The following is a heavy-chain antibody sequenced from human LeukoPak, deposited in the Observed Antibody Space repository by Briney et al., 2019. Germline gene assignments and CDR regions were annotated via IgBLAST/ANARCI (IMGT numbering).Heavy chain of an antibody. Sequence: SETLSLTCTVSGGSISNYYWTWMRQPPGKGLEWIGYIYYSGSTNYNPSLKSRVTISVDTSKNQFSLKLSSVTAAETAVYYCARAISSIAASRGYYYYYMDVRGKGTTVTVSS. J-gene: IGHJ6*03. D-gene: IGHD6-6*01. CDR3: ARAISSIAASRGYYYYYMDV. CDR2: IYYSGST. CDR1: GGSISNYY. V-gene: IGHV4-59*01.